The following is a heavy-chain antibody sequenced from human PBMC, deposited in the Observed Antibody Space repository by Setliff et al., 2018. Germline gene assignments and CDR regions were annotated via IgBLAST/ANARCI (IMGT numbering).Heavy chain of an antibody. CDR1: GGSISSGDYY. D-gene: IGHD4-17*01. CDR2: IYYSGST. Sequence: PSETLSLTCTVSGGSISSGDYYWSWIRQPPGKGLEWIGYIYYSGSTYYNPSLKSRVTISVDRSKNQFSLKLSSVTAADTAVYYCARDYGDSNWFDPWGQGTLVTVSS. J-gene: IGHJ5*02. V-gene: IGHV4-30-4*08. CDR3: ARDYGDSNWFDP.